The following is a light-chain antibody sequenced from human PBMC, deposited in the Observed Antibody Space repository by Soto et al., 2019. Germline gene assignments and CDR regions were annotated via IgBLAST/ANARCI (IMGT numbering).Light chain of an antibody. Sequence: EIEVTQSPSTLSVSPGERATLSCRASQSVGNNFAWYQQKPGKAPRLLIFATSTWHTGVPARFSGSGSGTEFTLTISSLQSEDVAVYYCQQYGDWPLTFGGGAKVDIE. V-gene: IGKV3-15*01. CDR2: ATS. J-gene: IGKJ4*01. CDR1: QSVGNN. CDR3: QQYGDWPLT.